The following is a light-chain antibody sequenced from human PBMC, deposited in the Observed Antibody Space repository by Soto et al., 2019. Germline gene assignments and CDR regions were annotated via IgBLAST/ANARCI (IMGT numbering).Light chain of an antibody. Sequence: EIVLTQSPGTLSLSPGERATLSCRASQSVSSTYLIWYQQKPGQAPRLLIYDASSRATGIPARFSGSGSGTEFTLTISSLQSEDFAVYYCQQYDNWITFGRGTRLEIK. CDR1: QSVSSTY. V-gene: IGKV3-15*01. J-gene: IGKJ5*01. CDR2: DAS. CDR3: QQYDNWIT.